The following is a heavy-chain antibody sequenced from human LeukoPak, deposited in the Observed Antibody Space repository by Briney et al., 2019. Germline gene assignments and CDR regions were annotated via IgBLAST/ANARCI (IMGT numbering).Heavy chain of an antibody. V-gene: IGHV4-39*07. CDR2: IYYSGTT. D-gene: IGHD6-6*01. J-gene: IGHJ4*02. Sequence: SETLSLTCSVSGGSISGSGQYWVWIRQPPGKGLEWIATIYYSGTTYYNSSLKSRVTISVDTSKNQFSLKLTSVTAADTAVYYCARDVSSSSRFHDYWGQGTLVTVSS. CDR3: ARDVSSSSRFHDY. CDR1: GGSISGSGQY.